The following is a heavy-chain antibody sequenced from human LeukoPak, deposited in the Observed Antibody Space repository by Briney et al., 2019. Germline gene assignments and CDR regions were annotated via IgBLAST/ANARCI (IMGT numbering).Heavy chain of an antibody. D-gene: IGHD6-25*01. CDR1: GFNLNSYM. CDR3: ARFAAGGSYYYYMDV. J-gene: IGHJ6*03. Sequence: GGSLRLSCAASGFNLNSYMLNWVRQPPGKGLEWVSNIGTSSTTIYYADSVKGRFTISRDNAKNSLYLQMNSLRADDTAVYYCARFAAGGSYYYYMDVWGKGTTVTVSS. CDR2: IGTSSTTI. V-gene: IGHV3-48*01.